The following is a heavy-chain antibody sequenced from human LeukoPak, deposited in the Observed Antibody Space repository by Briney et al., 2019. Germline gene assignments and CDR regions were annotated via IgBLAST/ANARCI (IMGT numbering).Heavy chain of an antibody. CDR1: GDSVSRNTVA. CDR3: ARYQVSQGRETTPFDY. Sequence: SQTLSLTCAISGDSVSRNTVAWNWIRQSPSRGLEWLVRTYYRSQWYSDYAESVKGRITINPDTSKNQFSLQLNSVTPEDTAVYYCARYQVSQGRETTPFDYWGQGTLVTVSS. D-gene: IGHD1-14*01. CDR2: TYYRSQWYS. J-gene: IGHJ4*02. V-gene: IGHV6-1*01.